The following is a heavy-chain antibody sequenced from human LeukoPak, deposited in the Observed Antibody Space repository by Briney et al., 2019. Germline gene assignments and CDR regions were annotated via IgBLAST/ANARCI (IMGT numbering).Heavy chain of an antibody. D-gene: IGHD6-13*01. J-gene: IGHJ4*02. CDR2: ISYSGSP. CDR1: GASISSYY. Sequence: SETLSLTCTVSGASISSYYWSWIRQPPGKGLEWIGYISYSGSPNYNPSLKSRVTISADTSKNQFSLNLSSVTAADTAVYYCARVGHVVAAGTYDWWGQGTLVTVSS. CDR3: ARVGHVVAAGTYDW. V-gene: IGHV4-59*08.